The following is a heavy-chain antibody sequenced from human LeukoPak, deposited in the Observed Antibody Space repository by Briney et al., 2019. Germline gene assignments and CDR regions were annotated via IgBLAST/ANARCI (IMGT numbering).Heavy chain of an antibody. CDR3: AGSEAPITPPPYGMGV. CDR2: IYTSGNT. CDR1: GDSINSGGYC. Sequence: SETLSLTCTLSGDSINSGGYCWNWFRQLPGKGLEWIGYIYTSGNTFYNPSLKSRVIISVYTSKNQFSLKLSSVTAADTGLYYCAGSEAPITPPPYGMGVWGQGTKVTVSS. J-gene: IGHJ6*02. V-gene: IGHV4-31*03. D-gene: IGHD3-10*01.